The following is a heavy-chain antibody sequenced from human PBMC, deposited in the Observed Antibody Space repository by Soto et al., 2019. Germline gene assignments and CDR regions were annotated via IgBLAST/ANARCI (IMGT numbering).Heavy chain of an antibody. CDR2: IHYNGNT. V-gene: IGHV4-59*12. CDR3: ARVRRGYSYGSRGFDP. J-gene: IGHJ5*02. Sequence: SETLSLTCTVSGDSISSYSWSWIRQPPGKGLEWIGNIHYNGNTKYSPSLKSRVTMSVDTSKNHFSLKLSSVTAADTAVYYCARVRRGYSYGSRGFDPWGQGTLVTVSS. CDR1: GDSISSYS. D-gene: IGHD5-18*01.